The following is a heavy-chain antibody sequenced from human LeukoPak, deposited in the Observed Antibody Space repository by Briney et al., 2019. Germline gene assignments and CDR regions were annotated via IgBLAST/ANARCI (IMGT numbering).Heavy chain of an antibody. J-gene: IGHJ4*02. V-gene: IGHV1-69*04. Sequence: SVKVSCKASGGTFSSYAISWVRQAPGQGLEWMGRIIPIPGIANYAQKFQGRVTITADKSTSTAYMELSSLRSEDTAVYYCAREGIAVAGTLGVSFDYWGQGTLVTVSS. CDR2: IIPIPGIA. CDR1: GGTFSSYA. D-gene: IGHD6-19*01. CDR3: AREGIAVAGTLGVSFDY.